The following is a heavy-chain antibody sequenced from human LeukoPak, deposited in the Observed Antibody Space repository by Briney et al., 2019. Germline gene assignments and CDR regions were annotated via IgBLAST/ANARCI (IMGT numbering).Heavy chain of an antibody. D-gene: IGHD3-22*01. CDR2: IIPILGIA. V-gene: IGHV1-69*04. J-gene: IGHJ5*02. Sequence: EASVKVSCKASGGTFSSYAISWVRQAPGQGLEWMGRIIPILGIANYAQKFQGRVTITADKSTSTAYMELSSLRSEDTAVYYCARDRSYYDSSGYPNWFDPWGQGTLVTVSS. CDR3: ARDRSYYDSSGYPNWFDP. CDR1: GGTFSSYA.